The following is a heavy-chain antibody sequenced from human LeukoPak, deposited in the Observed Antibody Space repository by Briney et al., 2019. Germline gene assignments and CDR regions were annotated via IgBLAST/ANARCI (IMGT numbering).Heavy chain of an antibody. CDR3: ASSLIGYLLDAFDI. V-gene: IGHV1-2*02. Sequence: GASVKVSCTASGYTFTGYYMHWVRQAPGQGLEWMGWINPNSGGTNYAQKFQGRVTMARDTSISTAYMELSRLRSDDTAVYYCASSLIGYLLDAFDIWGQGTMVTVSS. D-gene: IGHD3-9*01. CDR1: GYTFTGYY. CDR2: INPNSGGT. J-gene: IGHJ3*02.